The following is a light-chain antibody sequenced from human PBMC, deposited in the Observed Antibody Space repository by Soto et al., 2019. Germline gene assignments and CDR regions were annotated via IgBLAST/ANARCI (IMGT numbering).Light chain of an antibody. J-gene: IGKJ1*01. Sequence: EIVLTQSPGTLSLSPGERATLNCRASQSVRSSYLAWYQQQPGQAPRLLIHGASRRATGIPDRFSGSGSGTDFTLTISSLEPEDFAVYYCQFYGSSPRTFGQGTKVDIK. V-gene: IGKV3-20*01. CDR2: GAS. CDR3: QFYGSSPRT. CDR1: QSVRSSY.